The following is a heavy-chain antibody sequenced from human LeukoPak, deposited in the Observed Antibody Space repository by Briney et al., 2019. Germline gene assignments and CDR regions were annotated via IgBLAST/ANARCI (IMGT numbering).Heavy chain of an antibody. J-gene: IGHJ5*02. D-gene: IGHD6-13*01. CDR1: GFTFSSYG. CDR3: ARATYSSSWYMWFDP. CDR2: ISYDGSNK. V-gene: IGHV3-30*03. Sequence: PGGSLRLSCAASGFTFSSYGMHWVRQAPGKGLEWVAVISYDGSNKYYADSVKGRFTISRDNSKNTLYLQMNSLRAEDTAVYYCARATYSSSWYMWFDPWGQGTLVTVSS.